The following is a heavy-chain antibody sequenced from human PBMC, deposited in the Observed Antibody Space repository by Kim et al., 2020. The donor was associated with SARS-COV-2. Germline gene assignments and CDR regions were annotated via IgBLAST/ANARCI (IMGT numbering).Heavy chain of an antibody. D-gene: IGHD3-10*01. Sequence: GGSLRLSCAASGFVFMNYAMTWVRQAPGKGLEWVSGISGSGGSSYYADSVKGRFTISRDNSKNTVYLEMNSLRADDTAVYYCVKSVGEYYCDYGLDVWGQGTTVTVSS. CDR3: VKSVGEYYCDYGLDV. V-gene: IGHV3-23*01. CDR2: ISGSGGSS. J-gene: IGHJ6*02. CDR1: GFVFMNYA.